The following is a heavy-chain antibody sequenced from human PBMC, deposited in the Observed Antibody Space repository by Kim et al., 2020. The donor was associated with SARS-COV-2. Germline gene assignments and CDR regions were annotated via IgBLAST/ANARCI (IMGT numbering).Heavy chain of an antibody. Sequence: YDDVVEARVNISRYNAKNSLYLQINSLRDEDTAVYYCARGSDGSGYPYDYWGQGTLVTVSS. D-gene: IGHD3-22*01. J-gene: IGHJ4*02. CDR3: ARGSDGSGYPYDY. V-gene: IGHV3-48*02.